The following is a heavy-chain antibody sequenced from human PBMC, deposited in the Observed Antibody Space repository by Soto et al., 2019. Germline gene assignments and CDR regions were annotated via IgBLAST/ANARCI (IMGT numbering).Heavy chain of an antibody. CDR3: ARETHCSGGSCYSPRPLVYFDY. V-gene: IGHV4-30-2*01. CDR2: IYHSGST. J-gene: IGHJ4*02. Sequence: SETLSLTCAVSGGSISSSGYSWNWIRQPPGKGLEWIGYIYHSGSTYYNPSLKSRVAISVDRSKNQFSLNLSSVTAADTAVYYCARETHCSGGSCYSPRPLVYFDYWGQGTLVTVSS. D-gene: IGHD2-15*01. CDR1: GGSISSSGYS.